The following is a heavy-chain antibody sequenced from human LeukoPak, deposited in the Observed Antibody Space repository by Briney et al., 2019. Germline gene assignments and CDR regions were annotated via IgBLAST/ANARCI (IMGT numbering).Heavy chain of an antibody. Sequence: GGSLRLSCAASGLSFSSFWMSWVRQAPGKGLEWVANINQDGSEKNYVDSVKGRFTISRDGAKNLLYLQMNSLRAEDAAVYYCAREQCSGNSCYYYWGQGTLVTVSS. CDR2: INQDGSEK. CDR1: GLSFSSFW. J-gene: IGHJ4*02. D-gene: IGHD2-15*01. CDR3: AREQCSGNSCYYY. V-gene: IGHV3-7*01.